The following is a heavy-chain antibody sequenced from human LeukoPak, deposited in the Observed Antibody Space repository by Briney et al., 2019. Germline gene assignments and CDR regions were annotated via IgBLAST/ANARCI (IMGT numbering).Heavy chain of an antibody. D-gene: IGHD4-11*01. V-gene: IGHV3-64*01. CDR2: ISSNGGST. Sequence: GGSLRLSCAASGFTFSIYAMRSVRQPPGEGLEYVSAISSNGGSTYYANPVKGRFTISRDNSKNTLYLQMGSLRAEDMAVYYCARGGTTVIYYMDVWGKGTTVTVSS. CDR1: GFTFSIYA. CDR3: ARGGTTVIYYMDV. J-gene: IGHJ6*03.